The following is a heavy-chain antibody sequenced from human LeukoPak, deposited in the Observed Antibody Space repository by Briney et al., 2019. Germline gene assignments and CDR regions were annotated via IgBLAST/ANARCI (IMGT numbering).Heavy chain of an antibody. CDR2: IYYSGST. V-gene: IGHV4-39*01. Sequence: PSETLSLTGTVSGGSISSSSYYWGWIRQPPGKGLEWIGSIYYSGSTYYTPSLKSRVTISVDTSKNQFSLKMSSVTAADTAVYYCARLHASSGDWVDYWGQGTLVTVSS. CDR3: ARLHASSGDWVDY. CDR1: GGSISSSSYY. J-gene: IGHJ4*02. D-gene: IGHD3-22*01.